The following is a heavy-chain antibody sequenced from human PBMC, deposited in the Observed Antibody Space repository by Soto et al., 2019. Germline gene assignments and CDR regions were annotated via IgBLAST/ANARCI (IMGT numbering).Heavy chain of an antibody. V-gene: IGHV4-34*01. CDR2: INHSGST. Sequence: SETLSLTCAVYGGSFSGYYWSWIRQPPGKGLEWIGEINHSGSTNYNPSLKSRVTISVDTSKNQFSLKLSSVTAADTAVYYCARGRSGYYGSGSTDDYWGQGTLVTVSS. J-gene: IGHJ4*02. CDR3: ARGRSGYYGSGSTDDY. CDR1: GGSFSGYY. D-gene: IGHD3-10*01.